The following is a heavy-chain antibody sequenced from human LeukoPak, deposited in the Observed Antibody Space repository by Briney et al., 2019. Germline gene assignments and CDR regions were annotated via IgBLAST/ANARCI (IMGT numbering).Heavy chain of an antibody. CDR2: IYYSGST. Sequence: SETLSLTCTVSGGSISSYYWSWIRQPPGKGLEWIGYIYYSGSTNYNPSLKSRVTISVDTSKNQFSLKLSSVTAADTAVYYCVSWENCSSVSCSNYWGQGTLVTVSS. V-gene: IGHV4-59*08. J-gene: IGHJ4*02. CDR3: VSWENCSSVSCSNY. D-gene: IGHD2-2*01. CDR1: GGSISSYY.